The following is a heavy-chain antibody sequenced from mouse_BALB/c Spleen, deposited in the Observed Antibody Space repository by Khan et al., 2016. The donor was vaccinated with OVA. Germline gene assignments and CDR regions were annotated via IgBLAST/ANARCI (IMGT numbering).Heavy chain of an antibody. CDR2: IDPFNGGS. CDR3: ARHGSNSWFAY. D-gene: IGHD1-1*01. Sequence: VQLQQPGPELMKPGASVKISCKVSGYSFTSYYIHWVKQSHGKTLEWIGYIDPFNGGSTYNQKFKGKATLTVDKSSSTAYMHLSSLTSEDSAVYYCARHGSNSWFAYWGQGTLVTVSA. J-gene: IGHJ3*01. CDR1: GYSFTSYY. V-gene: IGHV1-31*01.